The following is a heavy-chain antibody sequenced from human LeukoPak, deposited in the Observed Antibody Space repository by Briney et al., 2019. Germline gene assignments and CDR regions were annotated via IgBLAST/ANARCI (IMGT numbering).Heavy chain of an antibody. V-gene: IGHV4-30-4*08. CDR3: ARNRPAAILGWFDP. Sequence: PSETLSLTCTVSGGSISSSSYYWGWIRQPPGKGLEWIGYIYYSGSTYYNPSLKSRVTISVDTSKNQFSLKLSSVTAADTAVYYCARNRPAAILGWFDPWGQGTLVTVSS. CDR2: IYYSGST. J-gene: IGHJ5*02. D-gene: IGHD2-2*02. CDR1: GGSISSSSYY.